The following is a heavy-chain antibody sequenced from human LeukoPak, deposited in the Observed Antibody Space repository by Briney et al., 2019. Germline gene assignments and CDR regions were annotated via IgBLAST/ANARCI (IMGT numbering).Heavy chain of an antibody. V-gene: IGHV4-38-2*01. D-gene: IGHD1-1*01. J-gene: IGHJ4*02. CDR1: GYSISIGYY. CDR3: ARHTALERYNGYFDY. CDR2: IDHRGST. Sequence: PSETLSLTCAVSGYSISIGYYWGRIRQPPGKGLEWIGSIDHRGSTYSNPSLKSRVTISVDTSKNQFPLKLSSVTAADTAVYYCARHTALERYNGYFDYWGQGTLVTVSS.